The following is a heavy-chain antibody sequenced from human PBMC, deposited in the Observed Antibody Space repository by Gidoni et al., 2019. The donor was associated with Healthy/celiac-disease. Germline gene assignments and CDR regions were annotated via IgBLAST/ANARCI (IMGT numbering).Heavy chain of an antibody. Sequence: QVQLVESGGGVVQPGRSLRLSCAASGFPFSSYAMHWVRQAPGKGLEWVAVISYDGSNKYYADSVKGRFTISRDNSKNTLYLQMNSLRAEETAVYYCARDRGRRDGYNPLADLWGRGTLVTVSS. CDR2: ISYDGSNK. CDR3: ARDRGRRDGYNPLADL. D-gene: IGHD2-21*01. V-gene: IGHV3-30*04. J-gene: IGHJ2*01. CDR1: GFPFSSYA.